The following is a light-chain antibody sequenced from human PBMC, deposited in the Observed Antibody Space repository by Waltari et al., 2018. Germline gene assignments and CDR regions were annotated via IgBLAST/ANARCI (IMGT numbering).Light chain of an antibody. J-gene: IGLJ1*01. CDR2: DVT. V-gene: IGLV2-23*02. Sequence: QSALTQPASVSGSPGQSTTISCTGTSNDVGYYSLVSWYQQHPGKAPKLIFFDVTTRPSGVSDRFSGAKSGNTAFLTISGIQAEDEADYHCCTYAGSSTYAFGTGTTVSVL. CDR3: CTYAGSSTYA. CDR1: SNDVGYYSL.